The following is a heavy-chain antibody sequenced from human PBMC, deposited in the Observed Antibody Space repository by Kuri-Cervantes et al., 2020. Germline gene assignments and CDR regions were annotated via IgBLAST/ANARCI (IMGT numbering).Heavy chain of an antibody. CDR3: ASIAEIKYTTTHDY. CDR1: GSTFSSYW. Sequence: GGSLRLSCAASGSTFSSYWMHWVRQAPGKGLVWVSRINSDGSSTSYADSVKGRFTISRDNAKNTLYLQMNSLRAEDTAVYYCASIAEIKYTTTHDYWGQGTLVTVSS. CDR2: INSDGSST. D-gene: IGHD6-13*01. J-gene: IGHJ4*02. V-gene: IGHV3-74*01.